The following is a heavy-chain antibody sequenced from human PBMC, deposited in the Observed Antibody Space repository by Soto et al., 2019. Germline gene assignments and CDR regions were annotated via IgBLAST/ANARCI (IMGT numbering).Heavy chain of an antibody. CDR3: ARVGRYGWDFDH. CDR2: INEDGSQK. CDR1: EFSFRSYW. D-gene: IGHD5-18*01. Sequence: GGSLRLSCAASEFSFRSYWMTWFRQAPGKGLEWVALINEDGSQKYYVGSVKGRFIISRDNAKDSVYMQMDSLRAGDTAVYFCARVGRYGWDFDHWGQGTLVTVSS. V-gene: IGHV3-7*01. J-gene: IGHJ4*02.